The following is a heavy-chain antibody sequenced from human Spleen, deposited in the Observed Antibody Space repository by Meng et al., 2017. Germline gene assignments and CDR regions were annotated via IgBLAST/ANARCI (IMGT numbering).Heavy chain of an antibody. CDR1: GGSFSGYY. V-gene: IGHV4-34*01. CDR3: ARGITMVRGVILPYNWFDP. D-gene: IGHD3-10*01. J-gene: IGHJ5*02. CDR2: INHSGST. Sequence: QVQQQQLGPGLLKPSETLSLTGAVYGGSFSGYYWSWIRQPPGKGLEWIGEINHSGSTNYNPSLKSRVTISVDTSKNQFSLKLSSVTAADTAVYYCARGITMVRGVILPYNWFDPWGQGTLVTVSS.